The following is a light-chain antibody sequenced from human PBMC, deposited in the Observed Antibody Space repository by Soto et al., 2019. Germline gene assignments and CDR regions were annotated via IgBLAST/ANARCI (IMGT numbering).Light chain of an antibody. CDR3: CSYAGINAFA. Sequence: QSALTQPRSVSGSPGQSVVISCTGTSSDDGGYSYVSWYQQYSGKAHKVIIYDVSKLPSGVPDRFSGSKSGNTASLTISGLQAEDEADYYCCSYAGINAFAVGTGTKV. J-gene: IGLJ1*01. V-gene: IGLV2-11*01. CDR2: DVS. CDR1: SSDDGGYSY.